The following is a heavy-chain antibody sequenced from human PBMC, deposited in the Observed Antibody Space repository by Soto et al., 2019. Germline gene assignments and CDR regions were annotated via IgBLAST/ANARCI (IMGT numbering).Heavy chain of an antibody. CDR2: INPNSGGT. D-gene: IGHD2-15*01. Sequence: GASVKVSCKASGYTFTVYYMHWVRQAPGQGLEWMGWINPNSGGTNYAQKFQGWVTMTRDTSISTAYMELSRLRSDDTAVYYCARSSSLGYCSGGSCSLYYFDYWGQGTRVTVSS. V-gene: IGHV1-2*04. CDR1: GYTFTVYY. CDR3: ARSSSLGYCSGGSCSLYYFDY. J-gene: IGHJ4*02.